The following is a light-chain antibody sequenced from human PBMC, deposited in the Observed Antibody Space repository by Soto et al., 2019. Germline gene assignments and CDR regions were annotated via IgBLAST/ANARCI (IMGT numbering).Light chain of an antibody. CDR2: GAS. V-gene: IGKV3-20*01. J-gene: IGKJ4*01. Sequence: EIVLTQSPGTLSLSPGERATLSCRASQIVTSSYLAWYQQKPGQAPRLLIYGASSRATGIPDRFSGSGSGTDFPLTISRLEPEDFAVYYCQQYGSSPLTFGGGTKVEIK. CDR1: QIVTSSY. CDR3: QQYGSSPLT.